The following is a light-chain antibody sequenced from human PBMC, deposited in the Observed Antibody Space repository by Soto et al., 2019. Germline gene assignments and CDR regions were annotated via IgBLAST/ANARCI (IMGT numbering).Light chain of an antibody. CDR3: HHYNTYST. V-gene: IGKV1-5*03. Sequence: DIQMTQSPSALSASIGDRVTITCRASQCISIWLAWYQQKPGKAPKLLIYAASSLESGVPSRFSGSGSGTEFTLTIRSLQPDDFATYYCHHYNTYSTFGQGTRVDVK. CDR1: QCISIW. J-gene: IGKJ1*01. CDR2: AAS.